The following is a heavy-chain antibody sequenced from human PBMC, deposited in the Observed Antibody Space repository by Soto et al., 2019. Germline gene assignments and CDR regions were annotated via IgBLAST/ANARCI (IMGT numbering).Heavy chain of an antibody. V-gene: IGHV3-48*03. D-gene: IGHD3-22*01. Sequence: QLVESGGGLVQPGGSLRLSCAASGFSFRGFEMAWVRQAPGKGLEWLSYITASVSVIYYADSVKGRFTISRDNAENSMFLQMNSLRPDDTATYDCARAMIVVEYGLDVWGQGTTVIVSS. CDR3: ARAMIVVEYGLDV. J-gene: IGHJ6*02. CDR1: GFSFRGFE. CDR2: ITASVSVI.